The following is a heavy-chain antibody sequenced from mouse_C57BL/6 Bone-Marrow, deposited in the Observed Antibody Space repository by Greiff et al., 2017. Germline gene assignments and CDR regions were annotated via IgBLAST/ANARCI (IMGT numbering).Heavy chain of an antibody. J-gene: IGHJ2*01. CDR2: FYPGSGSI. Sequence: LRASGAELVKPGASVKLSCKASGYIFTEYTIHWVKQRSGQGLEWIGWFYPGSGSIKYNERFKDKATLTADKSSNTVYMELSRLTSEDSAVYFCARHERYYDYEGYFDYWGQGTTLTVSS. V-gene: IGHV1-62-2*01. D-gene: IGHD2-4*01. CDR1: GYIFTEYT. CDR3: ARHERYYDYEGYFDY.